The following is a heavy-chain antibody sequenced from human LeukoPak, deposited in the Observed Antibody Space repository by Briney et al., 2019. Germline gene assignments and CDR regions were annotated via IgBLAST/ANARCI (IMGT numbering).Heavy chain of an antibody. Sequence: GSLRLSCAASRFTFSSYAMSWVRQSPGKGLEWIGEIYHSGSTNYNPSLKSRVTISVDKSKNQFSLKLTSVTAADTAVYYCATDQVVGSTRYSWFDPWGQGTLVTVSS. D-gene: IGHD1-26*01. CDR2: IYHSGST. CDR3: ATDQVVGSTRYSWFDP. V-gene: IGHV4-4*02. J-gene: IGHJ5*02. CDR1: RFTFSSYAM.